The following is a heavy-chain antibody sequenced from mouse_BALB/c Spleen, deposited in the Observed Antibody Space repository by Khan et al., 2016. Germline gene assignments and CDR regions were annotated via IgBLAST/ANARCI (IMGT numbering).Heavy chain of an antibody. J-gene: IGHJ4*01. CDR1: GYTFTDYS. V-gene: IGHV9-2-1*01. Sequence: QIQLVQSGPELKKPGETVKISCKASGYTFTDYSMHWVKQAPGKGLKWMGWINTETGEPTYADDFKGRFAFSLETSASTAYLQINNLKNEDTATXFCANRFYHVMDDWGQGTSVTVSS. CDR2: INTETGEP. CDR3: ANRFYHVMDD. D-gene: IGHD2-14*01.